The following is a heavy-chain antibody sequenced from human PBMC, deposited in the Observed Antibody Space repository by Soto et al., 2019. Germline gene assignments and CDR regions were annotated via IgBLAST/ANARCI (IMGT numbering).Heavy chain of an antibody. V-gene: IGHV4-31*01. Sequence: QVQLQESGPGLVKPSQTLSLTCTVSGGSISSGGYYWSWIRQHPGKGLEWIGYIYYSGSTHYNPSLKSLVTISVDTSKNQCALKLSSVTAADTAVYYCARALTTVTLFDPWGQGTLVTVSS. CDR2: IYYSGST. CDR1: GGSISSGGYY. J-gene: IGHJ5*02. D-gene: IGHD4-17*01. CDR3: ARALTTVTLFDP.